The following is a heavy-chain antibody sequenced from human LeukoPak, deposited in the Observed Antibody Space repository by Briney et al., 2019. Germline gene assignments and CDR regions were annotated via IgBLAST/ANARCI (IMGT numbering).Heavy chain of an antibody. J-gene: IGHJ4*02. CDR2: ISGSGGST. CDR3: ANLISPDGDY. CDR1: GFTFSSYA. D-gene: IGHD2/OR15-2a*01. V-gene: IGHV3-23*01. Sequence: GGSLRLSCAASGFTFSSYAMSWVRQAPGKGLEWVSAISGSGGSTYYAGSVKGRFTISRDNSKNTLYLQMNSLRAEDTAVYYCANLISPDGDYWGQGTLVTVSS.